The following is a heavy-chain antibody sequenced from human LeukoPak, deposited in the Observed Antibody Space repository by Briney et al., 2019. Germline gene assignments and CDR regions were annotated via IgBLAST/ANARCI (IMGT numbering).Heavy chain of an antibody. CDR1: GGTFSSYA. D-gene: IGHD2-2*01. CDR2: IIPILGIA. Sequence: SVKVSCKASGGTFSSYAISWVRQAPGQGLEWMGRIIPILGIANYAQKFQGRVTITADKSTSTAYMELSSLRSEDTAVYYCARADLLGYCSSTSCYFPRDYYMDVWGQGTTVTVSS. V-gene: IGHV1-69*04. CDR3: ARADLLGYCSSTSCYFPRDYYMDV. J-gene: IGHJ6*03.